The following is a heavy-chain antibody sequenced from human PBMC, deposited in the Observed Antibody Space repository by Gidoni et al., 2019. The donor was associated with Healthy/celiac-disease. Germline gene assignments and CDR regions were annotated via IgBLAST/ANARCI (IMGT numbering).Heavy chain of an antibody. V-gene: IGHV1-46*01. J-gene: IGHJ4*02. Sequence: QVQLVQSGAEVKKPGASVKVSCKASGYTFTSYYMHWVRQAPGQGLEWMGIINPSGGSTSYAQKFQGRVTMTRDTSTSTVYMELSSLRSEDTAVYYCARVENLRSKGPWDLGYWGQGTLVTVSS. CDR2: INPSGGST. D-gene: IGHD4-17*01. CDR1: GYTFTSYY. CDR3: ARVENLRSKGPWDLGY.